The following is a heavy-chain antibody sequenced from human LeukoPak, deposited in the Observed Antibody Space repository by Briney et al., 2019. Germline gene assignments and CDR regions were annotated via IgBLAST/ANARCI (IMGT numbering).Heavy chain of an antibody. CDR1: GGSISSYY. V-gene: IGHV4-59*01. CDR3: ASYCSGGSCYQTTFDY. Sequence: SETLSLTCTVSGGSISSYYWSWIRQPPGKGLEWIGYIYYSGSTNYNPSLKSRVTISVDTSKNQFSLKLSSVTAADTAVYYCASYCSGGSCYQTTFDYWGQGTPVTVSS. D-gene: IGHD2-15*01. CDR2: IYYSGST. J-gene: IGHJ4*02.